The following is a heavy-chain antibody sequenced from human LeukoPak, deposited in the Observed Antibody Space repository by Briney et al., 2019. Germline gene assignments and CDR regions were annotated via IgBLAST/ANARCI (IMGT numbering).Heavy chain of an antibody. CDR1: GFTFDNYA. D-gene: IGHD6-13*01. Sequence: GGSLRLSCAASGFTFDNYAMSWVRQTPGKGREWVSGVGGSGDDTSYADSVKGRFTVSRDNSKNTLYLQMNSLRAEDTAVYYCARGAAAADFDYWGQGTLVTVSS. CDR2: VGGSGDDT. V-gene: IGHV3-23*01. CDR3: ARGAAAADFDY. J-gene: IGHJ4*02.